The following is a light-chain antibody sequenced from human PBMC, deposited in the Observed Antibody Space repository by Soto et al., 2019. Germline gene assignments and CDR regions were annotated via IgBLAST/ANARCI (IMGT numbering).Light chain of an antibody. CDR1: RSDIGGYNY. CDR2: DVT. Sequence: QSARTQPASVSGSLRQSITISCTGSRSDIGGYNYVSWYQHHPGKAPKLMIYDVTNRPSEVSNRFSGSKSGNTASLTISGLQAEDEADYYCTSFTSRSTMVLGGGTKVTVL. J-gene: IGLJ2*01. CDR3: TSFTSRSTMV. V-gene: IGLV2-14*01.